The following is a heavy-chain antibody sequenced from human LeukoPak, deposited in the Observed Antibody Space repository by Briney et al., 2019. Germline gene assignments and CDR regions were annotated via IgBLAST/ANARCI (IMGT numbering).Heavy chain of an antibody. J-gene: IGHJ4*02. Sequence: GGSLRLSCAASGFTFSSFAMSWVRQAPGKGLEWVSSVTGSGSVTSSTYYADSVKGRFTITRDNSKNTLYLQMNSLRAEDTALYYCAKEGTYNNFWSGYFHWGQGALVTVSS. D-gene: IGHD3-3*01. CDR3: AKEGTYNNFWSGYFH. CDR2: VTGSGSVTSST. V-gene: IGHV3-23*01. CDR1: GFTFSSFA.